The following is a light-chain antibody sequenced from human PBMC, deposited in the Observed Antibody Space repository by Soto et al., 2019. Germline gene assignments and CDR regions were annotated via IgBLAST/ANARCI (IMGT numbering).Light chain of an antibody. V-gene: IGKV1-5*03. CDR3: QHYNSYSEA. Sequence: DIQTTQSPSTLSGSVGDRVTITCRASQTISSWLAWYQQKPGKAPKLLIYKASTLKSGVPSRFSGSGSGTEFTLTINSLQPDDFATYYCQHYNSYSEAFGQGTKV. CDR2: KAS. J-gene: IGKJ1*01. CDR1: QTISSW.